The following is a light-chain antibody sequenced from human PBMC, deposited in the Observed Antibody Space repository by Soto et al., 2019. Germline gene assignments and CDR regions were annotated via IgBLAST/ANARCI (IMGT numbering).Light chain of an antibody. V-gene: IGKV1-5*03. CDR1: QSISIW. CDR2: KAS. CDR3: QQYNSYSVT. Sequence: DIQMTQSPSTLSASVGYRVTITCRASQSISIWLAWYQQKPGKAPKLLIYKASSLESGVPSRFSGSGSGTEFTPTISSLQPDDFANYYCQQYNSYSVTFGQGTKV. J-gene: IGKJ1*01.